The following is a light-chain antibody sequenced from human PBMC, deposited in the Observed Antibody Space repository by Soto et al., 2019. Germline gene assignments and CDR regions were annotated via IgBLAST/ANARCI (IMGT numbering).Light chain of an antibody. CDR2: EVS. CDR1: SSDVGGYNY. Sequence: QSVLTQPPSASGSPGRSVTISCTGTSSDVGGYNYVSWYQQHPGKAPKLMIYEVSKRPSGVPDRFSGSKSGNTASLTVSGLQAEDEADYYCSSHAGSKRVFGTGTKVTVL. J-gene: IGLJ1*01. CDR3: SSHAGSKRV. V-gene: IGLV2-8*01.